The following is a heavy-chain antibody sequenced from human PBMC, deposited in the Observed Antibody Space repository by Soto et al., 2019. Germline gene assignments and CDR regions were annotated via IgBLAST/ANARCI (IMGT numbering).Heavy chain of an antibody. J-gene: IGHJ4*02. Sequence: GGSLRLSCAASGFTFSSYGMHWVRQAPGKGLEWVAVISYDGSNKYYADSVKGRFTISRDNSKNTLYLQMNSLRAEDTAVYYCAKPHYYDSSGYYYYFDYWGQGTLVTVSS. CDR2: ISYDGSNK. CDR3: AKPHYYDSSGYYYYFDY. V-gene: IGHV3-30*18. D-gene: IGHD3-22*01. CDR1: GFTFSSYG.